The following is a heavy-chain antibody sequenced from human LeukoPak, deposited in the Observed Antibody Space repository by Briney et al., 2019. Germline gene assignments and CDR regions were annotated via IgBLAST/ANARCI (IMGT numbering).Heavy chain of an antibody. V-gene: IGHV3-9*01. Sequence: GGSLRLSCAASGFTFDDYAMHWVRQAPGKGLEWVSGISWNSGSIGYADSVKGRFTISRDNAKNSLYLQMNSLRAEDTALYYCAKDALSSGYNKYFQHWGQGTLVTVSS. D-gene: IGHD3-3*01. CDR1: GFTFDDYA. J-gene: IGHJ1*01. CDR2: ISWNSGSI. CDR3: AKDALSSGYNKYFQH.